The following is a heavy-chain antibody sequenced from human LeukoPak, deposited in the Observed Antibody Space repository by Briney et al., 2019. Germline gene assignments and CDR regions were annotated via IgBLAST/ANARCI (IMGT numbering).Heavy chain of an antibody. CDR1: GFTFSNFW. CDR3: ARDRAVAYLWDS. CDR2: IKQDGSEN. J-gene: IGHJ4*02. D-gene: IGHD2-21*01. V-gene: IGHV3-7*01. Sequence: PGGSLRLSCAASGFTFSNFWMSWVRQAPGKGLEWVANIKQDGSENYYVDSVKGRFTISRDNARTSLYLQMNSLRAEDTAVYYCARDRAVAYLWDSWAQGTLVTVSS.